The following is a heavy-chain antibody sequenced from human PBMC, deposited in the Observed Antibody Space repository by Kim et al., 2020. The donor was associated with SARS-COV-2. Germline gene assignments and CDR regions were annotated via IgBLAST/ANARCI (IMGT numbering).Heavy chain of an antibody. Sequence: AQKFQGRVTMTRDTSISTAYMELSRLRSDDTAVYYCARDRSSSGLNWFDPWGQGTLVTVSS. D-gene: IGHD6-19*01. CDR3: ARDRSSSGLNWFDP. J-gene: IGHJ5*02. V-gene: IGHV1-2*02.